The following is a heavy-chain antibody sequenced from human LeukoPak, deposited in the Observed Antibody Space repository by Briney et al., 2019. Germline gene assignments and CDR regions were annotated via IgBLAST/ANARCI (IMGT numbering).Heavy chain of an antibody. D-gene: IGHD6-19*01. CDR1: GYTFTSCD. J-gene: IGHJ4*02. CDR3: TRGCSGRPDN. V-gene: IGHV1-8*01. CDR2: MNPNSGNT. Sequence: ASVKVSCKASGYTFTSCDVNCVRQATGQGLEWMGWMNPNSGNTGYGQSFQGRITMTRDISIGTAYMELSNLTSEDTAIYYCTRGCSGRPDNWGQGTLVTVSA.